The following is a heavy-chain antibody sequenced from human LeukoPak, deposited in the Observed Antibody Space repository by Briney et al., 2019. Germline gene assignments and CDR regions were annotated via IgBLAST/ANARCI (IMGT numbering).Heavy chain of an antibody. CDR3: ARAGYRFGLDS. D-gene: IGHD5-18*01. CDR2: INHNGNVN. Sequence: GGSLRLSCAASGLAFSSYWMNWARQAPGKGLEWVASINHNGNVNYYVDSVKGRFTISRDNAKNTLYLQMNSLRDEDTAVYYCARAGYRFGLDSWGQGTLVTVSS. V-gene: IGHV3-7*01. CDR1: GLAFSSYW. J-gene: IGHJ4*02.